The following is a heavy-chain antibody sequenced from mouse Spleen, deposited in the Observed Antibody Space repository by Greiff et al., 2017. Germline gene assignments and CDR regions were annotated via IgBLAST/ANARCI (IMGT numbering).Heavy chain of an antibody. D-gene: IGHD2-10*01. Sequence: VQLQQSGAELVRPGASVTLSCKASGYTFTDYEMHWVKQTPVHGLEWIGAIDPETGGTAYNQKFKGKAILTADKSSSTAYMELRSLTSEDSAVYYCSYYGNYAWFAYWGQGTLVTVSA. CDR1: GYTFTDYE. J-gene: IGHJ3*01. CDR3: SYYGNYAWFAY. V-gene: IGHV1-15*01. CDR2: IDPETGGT.